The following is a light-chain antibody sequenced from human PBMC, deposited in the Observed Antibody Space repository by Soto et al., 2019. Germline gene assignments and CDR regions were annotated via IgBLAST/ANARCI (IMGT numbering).Light chain of an antibody. J-gene: IGLJ1*01. Sequence: SYELTQPPSVSVAPGKTARITCGGTNIGSKSGHWYQQKPGQAPVLVIYYDSDRPSGIPERFSGSNAGNTATLTISRVEAGDEADYYCQVWDSSSDHLYVFGTGTKLTVL. CDR3: QVWDSSSDHLYV. CDR1: NIGSKS. CDR2: YDS. V-gene: IGLV3-21*04.